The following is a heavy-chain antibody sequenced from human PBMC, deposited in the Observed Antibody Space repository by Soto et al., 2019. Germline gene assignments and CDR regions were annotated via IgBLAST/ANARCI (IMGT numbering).Heavy chain of an antibody. CDR3: ARDFGAGDHFDH. J-gene: IGHJ4*02. CDR2: INHIGES. Sequence: QVHLQQWGTGLLKPSETLSLTCAVYGGSLTDYWWTWIRQTPGKGLEWIGEINHIGESNHNPSLKSRVTIALDTFQKQFSLKLTSVTVADTAVYFCARDFGAGDHFDHWGQGSLVTVSS. D-gene: IGHD3-10*01. CDR1: GGSLTDYW. V-gene: IGHV4-34*01.